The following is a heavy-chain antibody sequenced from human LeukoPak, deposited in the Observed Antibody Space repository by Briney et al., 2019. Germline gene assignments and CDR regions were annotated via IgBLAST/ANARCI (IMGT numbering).Heavy chain of an antibody. D-gene: IGHD5-18*01. J-gene: IGHJ4*02. CDR3: AKGDVDSPMNFYH. V-gene: IGHV3-43*01. CDR1: GFMFDDYT. Sequence: GGSLRLSCAASGFMFDDYTMHWVRQAPGKGLEWVSLINWDGGGTYYAGSVKGRFTISRDNSKDSLYLQMNSLRTEDTALYYCAKGDVDSPMNFYHWGQGTLVTVSS. CDR2: INWDGGGT.